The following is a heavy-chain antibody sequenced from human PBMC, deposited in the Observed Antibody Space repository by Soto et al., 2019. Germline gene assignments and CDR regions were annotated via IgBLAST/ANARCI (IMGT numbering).Heavy chain of an antibody. Sequence: QVQLQASGPGLVKPSQTLSLTCTVSGASISSGDDYWSWIRQPPGKGLEWIGYTHYSGSVNYNPSLKSRVTISADASRSHVAMILKSVTAADTAVYYCGRHGNYDIWWFDPWGQGILVTVSS. CDR2: THYSGSV. CDR3: GRHGNYDIWWFDP. V-gene: IGHV4-30-4*01. D-gene: IGHD3-9*01. CDR1: GASISSGDDY. J-gene: IGHJ5*02.